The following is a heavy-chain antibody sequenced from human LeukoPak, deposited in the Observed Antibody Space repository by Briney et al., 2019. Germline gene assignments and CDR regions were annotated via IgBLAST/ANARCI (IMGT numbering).Heavy chain of an antibody. V-gene: IGHV4-31*03. CDR1: GGSIGSGGYY. J-gene: IGHJ6*02. CDR3: ARDLLRKGVIPYGMDV. Sequence: SETLSLTCTVSGGSIGSGGYYWSWIRQHPGKGLEWIGYIYYSGSTYYNPSLKSRVTISVDTSKNQFSLKLSSVTAADTAVYYCARDLLRKGVIPYGMDVWGQGTTVTVSS. CDR2: IYYSGST. D-gene: IGHD3-16*02.